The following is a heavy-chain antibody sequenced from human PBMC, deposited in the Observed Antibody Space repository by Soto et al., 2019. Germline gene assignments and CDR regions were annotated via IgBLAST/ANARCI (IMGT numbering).Heavy chain of an antibody. J-gene: IGHJ4*02. CDR1: GYTFTGYY. D-gene: IGHD2-2*01. CDR2: INPNSGGT. Sequence: ASVKVSCKASGYTFTGYYMHWVRQAPGQGLEWMGWINPNSGGTNYAQKVQGWVTMTRDTSISTAYMELSRLRSDDTAVYSCARDIVVPAAAGYDFSPGGFDYWGQGTLVTVSS. V-gene: IGHV1-2*04. CDR3: ARDIVVPAAAGYDFSPGGFDY.